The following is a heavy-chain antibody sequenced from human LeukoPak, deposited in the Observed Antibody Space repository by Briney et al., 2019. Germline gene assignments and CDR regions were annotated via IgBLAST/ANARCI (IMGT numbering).Heavy chain of an antibody. V-gene: IGHV4-59*11. J-gene: IGHJ3*01. CDR1: GGSISSHY. D-gene: IGHD3-3*01. CDR3: ARGQDYDFWGVYLDWFDP. Sequence: SETLSLTCTVSGGSISSHYWSWIRQPPGKGLEWIGYIYYSGSTNYNPSLKSRVTISVDTSKNQFSLKLSSVTAADTAVYYCARGQDYDFWGVYLDWFDPWGQGTMVTVSS. CDR2: IYYSGST.